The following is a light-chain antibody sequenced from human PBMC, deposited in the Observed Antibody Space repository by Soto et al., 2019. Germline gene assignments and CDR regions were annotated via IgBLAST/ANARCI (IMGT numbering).Light chain of an antibody. CDR3: VQYGSSPRT. CDR2: GVS. V-gene: IGKV3-20*01. CDR1: QSVSGNF. J-gene: IGKJ1*01. Sequence: SQSVSGNFYACYQRKPGQAPRLLIYGVSSRATGIPDRFSGSGSGTDFTLTISRLEPEDFAVYYCVQYGSSPRTFGQGTKVDI.